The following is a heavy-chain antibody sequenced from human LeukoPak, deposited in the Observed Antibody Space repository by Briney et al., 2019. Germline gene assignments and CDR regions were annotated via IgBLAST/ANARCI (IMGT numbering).Heavy chain of an antibody. Sequence: PSETLSLTCAVYGGSFSGYYWSWIRKPPGKGLEWIGEINHSGSTNYNPSLKSRVTISVDTSKNQFSLKLSSVTAADTAVYYCAREPSNCSGGSCYSYYFDYWGQGTLVTVSS. CDR1: GGSFSGYY. V-gene: IGHV4-34*01. CDR3: AREPSNCSGGSCYSYYFDY. J-gene: IGHJ4*02. D-gene: IGHD2-15*01. CDR2: INHSGST.